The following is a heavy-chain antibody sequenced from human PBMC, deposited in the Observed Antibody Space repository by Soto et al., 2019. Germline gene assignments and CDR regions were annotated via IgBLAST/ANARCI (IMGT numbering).Heavy chain of an antibody. D-gene: IGHD1-26*01. Sequence: SQTLSLTCGISGDSVSSNSAAWNWLRQSPSRGLEWLGRTYYRSKWYNDYAVSVESRITINPDTSKNHFSLQLNFVTPEDTAVYFCARGEQYSGRSFDYWGQGTLGTVSS. CDR2: TYYRSKWYN. CDR3: ARGEQYSGRSFDY. J-gene: IGHJ4*02. CDR1: GDSVSSNSAA. V-gene: IGHV6-1*01.